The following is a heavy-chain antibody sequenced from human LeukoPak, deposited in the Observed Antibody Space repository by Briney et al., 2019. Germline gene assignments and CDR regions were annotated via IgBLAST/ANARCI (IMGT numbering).Heavy chain of an antibody. CDR1: GFTFSSYA. CDR2: ISYDGSNK. CDR3: AREEWYYFDY. D-gene: IGHD3-3*01. J-gene: IGHJ4*02. Sequence: PGGSLRLSCAASGFTFSSYAMHWVRQAPGKGLEWVAVISYDGSNKYYVDSVKGRFTIARDNSKNTVYLQMNSLRAEDMAVYYCAREEWYYFDYWGQGTLVTVSS. V-gene: IGHV3-30-3*01.